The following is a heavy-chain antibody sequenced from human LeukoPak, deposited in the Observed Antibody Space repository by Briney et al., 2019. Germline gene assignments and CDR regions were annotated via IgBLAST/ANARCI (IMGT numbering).Heavy chain of an antibody. CDR3: AKDLYQLPLDY. CDR1: GFTFSSYG. V-gene: IGHV3-30*18. J-gene: IGHJ4*02. CDR2: ISYDGSNK. Sequence: GRSLRLSCAASGFTFSSYGMHWVRQAPGKGLEWVAVISYDGSNKYYADSVKGRFTISRDNSKNTLYLQMNSLRAEDTAVYYCAKDLYQLPLDYWGQGTVVTVSS. D-gene: IGHD2-2*01.